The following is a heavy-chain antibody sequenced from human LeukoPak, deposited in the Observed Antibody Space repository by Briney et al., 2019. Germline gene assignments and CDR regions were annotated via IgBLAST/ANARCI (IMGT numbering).Heavy chain of an antibody. J-gene: IGHJ3*02. Sequence: SETLSLTCTVSGGSISSSSYYWGWIRQPPGKGLEWIGSIYYSGSTYYNPSLKSRVTISVDTSKNQFSLKLSSVTAADTAVYYCARLGRYDYVWGSYRQPYDALDIWGQGTMVTVSS. D-gene: IGHD3-16*02. CDR3: ARLGRYDYVWGSYRQPYDALDI. CDR1: GGSISSSSYY. CDR2: IYYSGST. V-gene: IGHV4-39*01.